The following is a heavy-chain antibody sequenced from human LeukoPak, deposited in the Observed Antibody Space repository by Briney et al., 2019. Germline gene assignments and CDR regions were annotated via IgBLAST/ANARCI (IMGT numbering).Heavy chain of an antibody. CDR3: AKQVAAPGPIDY. CDR2: IAYNGGTT. J-gene: IGHJ4*02. CDR1: GFTFNSYA. Sequence: GGSLRLSCAASGFTFNSYAMSWVRQAPGKGLEWVSSIAYNGGTTYYADSVKGRFTISRDNSRNTLYLQMDSLRAEDTAVYYCAKQVAAPGPIDYWGQGTLVTVSS. D-gene: IGHD5-12*01. V-gene: IGHV3-23*01.